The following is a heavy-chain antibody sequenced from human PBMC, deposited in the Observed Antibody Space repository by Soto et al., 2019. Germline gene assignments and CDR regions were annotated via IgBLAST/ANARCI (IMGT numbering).Heavy chain of an antibody. Sequence: QVQLVQSGAEVKKPGASVKVSCKASGYTFTSYAMHWVRQAPGQRLEWMGWINAGNGNTKYSQKFQGRVTITRDTSASTAYMELSSLRSEDTAVYYCARDISSSGAVHWFDPWGQGTLVTVSS. D-gene: IGHD6-6*01. CDR3: ARDISSSGAVHWFDP. CDR1: GYTFTSYA. CDR2: INAGNGNT. V-gene: IGHV1-3*01. J-gene: IGHJ5*02.